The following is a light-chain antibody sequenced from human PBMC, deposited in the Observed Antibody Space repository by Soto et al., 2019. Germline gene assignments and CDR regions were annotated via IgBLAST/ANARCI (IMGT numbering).Light chain of an antibody. CDR2: GAS. CDR3: QQYNNWPPWT. Sequence: EIVLTQSPATLSLSPGERATLSFRASQSVSSYLAWYQQKPGQAPRLLIYGASTRATGIPARLSGSGSGTEFTLTISSLQSEDFAVYYCQQYNNWPPWTFGQRTKV. J-gene: IGKJ1*01. V-gene: IGKV3-15*01. CDR1: QSVSSY.